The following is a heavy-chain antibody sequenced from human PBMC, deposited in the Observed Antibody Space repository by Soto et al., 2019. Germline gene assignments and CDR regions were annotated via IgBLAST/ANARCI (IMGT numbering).Heavy chain of an antibody. V-gene: IGHV1-8*01. Sequence: QVQLVQSGAEVREPGASVKVSCKASGYSFTSLDINWVRQTAGQGLEWMGWMQPSTGRTGYAQKLQGRLNMTRDTSINTCYMELTTLTSDDPAFYYCARGVSAGVDYWGQGTLVTVSS. CDR3: ARGVSAGVDY. CDR1: GYSFTSLD. D-gene: IGHD1-26*01. CDR2: MQPSTGRT. J-gene: IGHJ4*02.